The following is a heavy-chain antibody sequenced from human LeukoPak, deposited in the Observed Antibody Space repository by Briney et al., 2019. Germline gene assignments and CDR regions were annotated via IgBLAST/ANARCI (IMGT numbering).Heavy chain of an antibody. V-gene: IGHV3-7*01. J-gene: IGHJ4*02. Sequence: GGSLRLSCGASGFTFSNYWMSWVRQAPGKGLEWVANIKRDGSEKYYVDSVKGRFTISRDNAKSSLYLQMNSLRAEDTAVYYCARPPNIATAGQDWGQGTLVTVSS. D-gene: IGHD6-13*01. CDR1: GFTFSNYW. CDR2: IKRDGSEK. CDR3: ARPPNIATAGQD.